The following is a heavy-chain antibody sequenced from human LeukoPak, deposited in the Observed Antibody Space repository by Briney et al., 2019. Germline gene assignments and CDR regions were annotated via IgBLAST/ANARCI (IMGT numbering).Heavy chain of an antibody. CDR3: ARGTMRDGH. Sequence: ASVKVSCKASGGTFSSYAISWVRQAPGQGLEWMGGIIPIFGTANYAQKFQGRVTITADESTSTAYMELRSLRSDDTAFYYCARGTMRDGHWGQGTLVTVSA. J-gene: IGHJ4*02. D-gene: IGHD5-24*01. CDR1: GGTFSSYA. CDR2: IIPIFGTA. V-gene: IGHV1-69*13.